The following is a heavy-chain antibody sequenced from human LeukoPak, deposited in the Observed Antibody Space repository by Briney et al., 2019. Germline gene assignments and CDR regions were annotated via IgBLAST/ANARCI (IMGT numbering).Heavy chain of an antibody. Sequence: GESLKISCKGSGYSFTSYWIGWVRQMPGKGLEWMGIIYAADSDTRFSPPFQGQVTISADKSISTVYLQWSGLKASDTAMYYCARLEFGGLYTWGQGTLVTVSS. CDR1: GYSFTSYW. CDR2: IYAADSDT. V-gene: IGHV5-51*01. J-gene: IGHJ5*02. D-gene: IGHD3-10*01. CDR3: ARLEFGGLYT.